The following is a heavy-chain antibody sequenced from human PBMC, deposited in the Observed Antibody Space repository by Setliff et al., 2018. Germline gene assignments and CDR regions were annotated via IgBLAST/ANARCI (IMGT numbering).Heavy chain of an antibody. Sequence: LSLTCTVSGDSINDYYWSWIRQPPGKGLEWIGYVFFTGDTDYSPSLGSRVTISLDRSKTQFSLKLSSVTAADTAVYYCARGGVTAVWDLTDWGQGTLVTVSS. D-gene: IGHD2-21*02. V-gene: IGHV4-59*01. CDR3: ARGGVTAVWDLTD. CDR1: GDSINDYY. CDR2: VFFTGDT. J-gene: IGHJ4*02.